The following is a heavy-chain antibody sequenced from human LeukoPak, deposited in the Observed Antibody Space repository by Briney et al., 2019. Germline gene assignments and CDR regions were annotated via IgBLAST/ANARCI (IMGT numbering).Heavy chain of an antibody. CDR1: GFTFTTYS. CDR3: ARQWRGGDY. V-gene: IGHV3-48*01. Sequence: QPGGSLRLSCAASGFTFTTYSMNWVRQAPGKGLEWVSYISSSSSTIYYADSVKGRFTISRDNAKNSLYLQMNSLRAEDTAVYYCARQWRGGDYWGQGTLVTVSS. D-gene: IGHD6-19*01. CDR2: ISSSSSTI. J-gene: IGHJ4*02.